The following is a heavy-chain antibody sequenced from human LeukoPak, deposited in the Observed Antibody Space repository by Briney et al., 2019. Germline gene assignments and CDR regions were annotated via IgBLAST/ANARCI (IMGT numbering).Heavy chain of an antibody. Sequence: SAKVSCKASGGTFSSYAIIWVRQAPGQGLEWMGRLNPILDIANYAQKFQGRVTITADKSMSTAYMELSSLRSEDTAVYYCVQQKNSDYFVDYWGQGTLVTVSS. CDR2: LNPILDIA. D-gene: IGHD3-16*01. CDR3: VQQKNSDYFVDY. CDR1: GGTFSSYA. J-gene: IGHJ4*02. V-gene: IGHV1-69*04.